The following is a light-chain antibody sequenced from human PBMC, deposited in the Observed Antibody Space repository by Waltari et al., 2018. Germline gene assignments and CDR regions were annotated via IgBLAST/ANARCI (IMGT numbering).Light chain of an antibody. CDR3: QQSYSFPET. J-gene: IGKJ3*01. V-gene: IGKV1-39*01. CDR2: TAS. CDR1: PGISNF. Sequence: DIQMTQSPYSLSAAEGARVTVTCRASPGISNFLNWYQQKPGKAPKLLIYTASTLQSGVPSRFSGDGSGTEFTLTISSLQPEDFATYYCQQSYSFPETFGPGTKVDV.